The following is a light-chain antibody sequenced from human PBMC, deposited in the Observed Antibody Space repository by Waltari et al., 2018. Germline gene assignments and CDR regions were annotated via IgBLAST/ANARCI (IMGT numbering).Light chain of an antibody. Sequence: EILLTQSLATLSLSPGERVTLPCRASKSVGSYLACYQQKPGQAPRPLIYDTATTATGVPARFSGSGSATNFTLTISSLKPEDFAVYYCHQRNNWHDTFGQGTRLEIK. CDR1: KSVGSY. CDR2: DTA. CDR3: HQRNNWHDT. V-gene: IGKV3-11*01. J-gene: IGKJ5*01.